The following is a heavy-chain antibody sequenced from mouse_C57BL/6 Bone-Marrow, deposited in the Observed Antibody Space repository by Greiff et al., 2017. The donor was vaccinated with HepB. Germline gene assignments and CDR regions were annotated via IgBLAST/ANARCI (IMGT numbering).Heavy chain of an antibody. CDR2: INPSNGGT. CDR3: ARGPYYDYPFAY. Sequence: QVQLKQPGTELVKPGASVKLSCKASGYTFTSYWMHWVKQRPGQGLEWIGNINPSNGGTNYNEKFKSKATLTVDKSSSTAYMQLSSLTSEDSAVYYCARGPYYDYPFAYWGQGTLVTVSA. D-gene: IGHD2-4*01. CDR1: GYTFTSYW. V-gene: IGHV1-53*01. J-gene: IGHJ3*01.